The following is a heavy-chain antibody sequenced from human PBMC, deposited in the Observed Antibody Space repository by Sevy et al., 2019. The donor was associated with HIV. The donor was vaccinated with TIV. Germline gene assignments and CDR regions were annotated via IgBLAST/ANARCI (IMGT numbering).Heavy chain of an antibody. J-gene: IGHJ4*02. CDR1: GYSFTTYG. CDR3: ARDKMVNTDNYFDY. CDR2: ISGYNGKT. D-gene: IGHD2-8*01. V-gene: IGHV1-18*01. Sequence: ASVKVSCKASGYSFTTYGISWVRQAPGQGLEWMGWISGYNGKTNHALKLQGRVTMTTDTSTSTAYLELRGLRSDDTAVYYCARDKMVNTDNYFDYWGQGTLVTVSS.